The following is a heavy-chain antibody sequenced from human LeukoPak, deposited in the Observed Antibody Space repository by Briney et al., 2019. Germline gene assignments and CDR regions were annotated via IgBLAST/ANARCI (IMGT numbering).Heavy chain of an antibody. CDR2: IYTSGST. CDR1: GGSISSYY. V-gene: IGHV4-4*07. D-gene: IGHD5-12*01. J-gene: IGHJ4*02. Sequence: PSETLSLTCTVSGGSISSYYWSWIRQPAGKGLEWIGRIYTSGSTNYNPSLKSRVTMSVDTSKNQFSLKLSSVTAADTAVYYCAREGYSGYDGKVRYFDYCGQGTLVTVSS. CDR3: AREGYSGYDGKVRYFDY.